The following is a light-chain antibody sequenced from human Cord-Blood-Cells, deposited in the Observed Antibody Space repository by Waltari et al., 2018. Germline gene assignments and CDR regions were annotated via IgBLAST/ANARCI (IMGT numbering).Light chain of an antibody. V-gene: IGKV1-39*01. Sequence: DIQMTQSPSSLSASVGDRVTITCRASQSISSYLNWYQQKPGKAPKPLIYAASSLQNGVRSRFSGSGSGTGFTLTISSLQPEDFATYYCQQGYSTPPTFGQGTKVEIK. CDR1: QSISSY. CDR2: AAS. J-gene: IGKJ1*01. CDR3: QQGYSTPPT.